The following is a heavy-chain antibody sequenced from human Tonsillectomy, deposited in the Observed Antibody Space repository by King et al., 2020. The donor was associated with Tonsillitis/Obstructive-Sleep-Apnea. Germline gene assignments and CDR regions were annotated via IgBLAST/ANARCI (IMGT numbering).Heavy chain of an antibody. J-gene: IGHJ3*02. CDR1: GFAFSSYA. CDR2: ISGGAHST. D-gene: IGHD2-2*01. CDR3: AKGLGRVVVAADAFDI. V-gene: IGHV3-23*04. Sequence: VQLVESGGGLVQPGGSLRLSCAASGFAFSSYAMNWVRQAPGKGLEWVSVISGGAHSTYYADSVKGRFTISRDNSKNTVYMQMNSLRAEDTAEYYCAKGLGRVVVAADAFDIWGQGTVVTVSS.